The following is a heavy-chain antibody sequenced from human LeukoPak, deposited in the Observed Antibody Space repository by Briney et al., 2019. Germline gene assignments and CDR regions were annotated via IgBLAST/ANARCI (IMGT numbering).Heavy chain of an antibody. V-gene: IGHV3-23*01. J-gene: IGHJ6*02. CDR2: IRGTGTTT. CDR1: GFTFSDHA. D-gene: IGHD4-23*01. CDR3: ARVLTKGNIRLYGMNV. Sequence: PGGPLRLSCAASGFTFSDHAMSWVRQAPGKGLEWVSAIRGTGTTTFYAASVKGRFTISRDNSKNTLYPQMNSLRAEDTAVYYCARVLTKGNIRLYGMNVWGQGTTVTVSS.